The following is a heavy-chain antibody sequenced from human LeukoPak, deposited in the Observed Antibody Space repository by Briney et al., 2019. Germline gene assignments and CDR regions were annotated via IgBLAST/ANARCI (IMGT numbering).Heavy chain of an antibody. CDR1: GVPISSYS. Sequence: PSETLSLTCTVSGVPISSYSWSWIRQPPGRGLEWIGQIYYTGTTNYYPSLRSRVTISEDTSTNQFSLNLHSVTAADTAVYYCARQIETAGTVFDYLGQGTLVTVSS. D-gene: IGHD6-13*01. V-gene: IGHV4-59*08. CDR3: ARQIETAGTVFDY. J-gene: IGHJ4*02. CDR2: IYYTGTT.